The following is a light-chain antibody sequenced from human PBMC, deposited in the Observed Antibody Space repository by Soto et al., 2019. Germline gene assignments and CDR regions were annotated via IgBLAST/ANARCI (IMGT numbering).Light chain of an antibody. J-gene: IGLJ3*02. V-gene: IGLV1-47*01. CDR3: AAWDDSLV. CDR2: RNN. Sequence: QSVLTQPPSASGTPGQRVTISCSGSSSNIGGNYVYWYQQLPGTAPKLLIYRNNQRPSGVPDRCSGSKSGTSASLAISGLRSEDEDDYYCAAWDDSLVFGGGTKVTVL. CDR1: SSNIGGNY.